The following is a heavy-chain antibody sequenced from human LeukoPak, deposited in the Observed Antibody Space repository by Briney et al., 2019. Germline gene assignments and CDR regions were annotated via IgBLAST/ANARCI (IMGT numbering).Heavy chain of an antibody. CDR3: ARDGLYSQGYSYFDY. CDR1: GVSISRYH. J-gene: IGHJ4*02. D-gene: IGHD5-18*01. Sequence: SETLSLTCTVSGVSISRYHWSWIRQPAGKGLEWIGRVHASGTTNYNPSLRSRVTMSVDTSKNRLSLMLTSVTAADTALYYCARDGLYSQGYSYFDYWGQGTLVTVSS. CDR2: VHASGTT. V-gene: IGHV4-4*07.